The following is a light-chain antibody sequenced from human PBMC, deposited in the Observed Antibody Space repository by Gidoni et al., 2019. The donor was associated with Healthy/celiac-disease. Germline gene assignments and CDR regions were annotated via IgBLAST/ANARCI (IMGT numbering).Light chain of an antibody. Sequence: QSALTQPASVSGSPGQSITISCTGTSSDVCGYNYVSWYQQHTGKAPKLMIYVVSNRPSGVSNRFSGSKSGNTASLTISGLQAEDEADYYCSSYTSSSTKVFGTGTKVTVL. J-gene: IGLJ1*01. CDR2: VVS. V-gene: IGLV2-14*01. CDR1: SSDVCGYNY. CDR3: SSYTSSSTKV.